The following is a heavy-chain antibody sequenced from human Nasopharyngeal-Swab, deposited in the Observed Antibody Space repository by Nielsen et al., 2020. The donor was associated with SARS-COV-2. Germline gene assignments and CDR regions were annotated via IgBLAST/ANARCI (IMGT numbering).Heavy chain of an antibody. CDR2: IYYSGST. D-gene: IGHD1-26*01. CDR1: GGSISSYY. Sequence: SEPLSLTCTVSGGSISSYYWSWIRQPPGKGLEWIGYIYYSGSTNYNPSLKSRVTISVDTSKNQFSLKLSSVTAADTAVYYCARGIVGATVWGQGTLVTVSS. J-gene: IGHJ4*02. V-gene: IGHV4-59*13. CDR3: ARGIVGATV.